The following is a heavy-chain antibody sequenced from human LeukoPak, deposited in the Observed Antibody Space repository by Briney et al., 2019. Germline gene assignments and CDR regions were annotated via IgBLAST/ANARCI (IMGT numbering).Heavy chain of an antibody. CDR1: GGTFSSYA. CDR3: ARGGLSRYYYYYGMDV. CDR2: IIPIFGTA. Sequence: SVKVSCKASGGTFSSYAISWVRQAPGQGLEWMGGIIPIFGTANYAQKFQGRVTITADESTSTAYMELSSLRSEDTAVYYCARGGLSRYYYYYGMDVWGQGTTVTVSS. V-gene: IGHV1-69*13. J-gene: IGHJ6*02. D-gene: IGHD3/OR15-3a*01.